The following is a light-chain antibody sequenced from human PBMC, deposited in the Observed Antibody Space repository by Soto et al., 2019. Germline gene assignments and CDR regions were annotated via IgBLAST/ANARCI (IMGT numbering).Light chain of an antibody. J-gene: IGLJ2*01. CDR3: SSCTSSIVV. V-gene: IGLV2-14*01. Sequence: QSALTQPASVSGSPGQSSTISCTGTSSDVGGYNYVSWYQQHPGKAPKLMIYEVSDRPSGVSNRFSGSKSGNTASLTISGLQAEDEAYYYCSSCTSSIVVFGGGTKLTVL. CDR1: SSDVGGYNY. CDR2: EVS.